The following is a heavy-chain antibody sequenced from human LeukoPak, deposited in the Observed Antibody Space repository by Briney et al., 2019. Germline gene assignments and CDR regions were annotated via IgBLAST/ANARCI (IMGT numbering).Heavy chain of an antibody. CDR3: ARYSEGPFDY. V-gene: IGHV7-4-1*02. D-gene: IGHD2-15*01. Sequence: ASVKVSCKVSGYTLTELSMHWVRQAPGQGLEWMGWINTNTGNPAYAQGFTGRFVFSLDTSVSTAYLQINSLEAEDTAVYYCARYSEGPFDYWGQGTLATVSS. CDR2: INTNTGNP. J-gene: IGHJ4*02. CDR1: GYTLTELS.